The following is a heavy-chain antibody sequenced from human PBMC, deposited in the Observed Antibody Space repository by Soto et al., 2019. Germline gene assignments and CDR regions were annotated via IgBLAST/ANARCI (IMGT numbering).Heavy chain of an antibody. CDR3: ARVGGLAARTFDY. V-gene: IGHV4-59*01. CDR1: GGSISYFC. D-gene: IGHD6-6*01. Sequence: SETLSLTCTVSGGSISYFCWSWIRQPPGKGLEWICYIYYSGSTNYNPSLKSRVTISVDTSKNQFSLNMRSMSTADTAVYYCARVGGLAARTFDYWGPGTLVTVS. CDR2: IYYSGST. J-gene: IGHJ4*02.